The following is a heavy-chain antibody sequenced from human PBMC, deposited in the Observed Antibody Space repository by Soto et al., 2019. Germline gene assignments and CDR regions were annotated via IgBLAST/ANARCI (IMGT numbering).Heavy chain of an antibody. V-gene: IGHV3-7*01. CDR2: IKDDGSEI. D-gene: IGHD3-16*01. CDR3: ARDIGFDYVN. Sequence: LRLSCAVSGFNVMSYWMSWVRQAPGKGLEWVAIIKDDGSEIYYLQSVRGRFSISRDSAXXXXXXTXNXLXXEDTGVYFCARDIGFDYVNWGQGTLVTVSS. CDR1: GFNVMSYW. J-gene: IGHJ4*02.